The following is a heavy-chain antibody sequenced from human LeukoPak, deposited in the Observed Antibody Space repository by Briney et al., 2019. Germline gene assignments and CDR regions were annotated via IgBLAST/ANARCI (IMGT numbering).Heavy chain of an antibody. CDR1: GGSIISGTYY. CDR2: IFYSGST. D-gene: IGHD2-2*01. CDR3: ASWTSSINAFDY. V-gene: IGHV4-31*03. Sequence: SETLSLTCTVSGGSIISGTYYWSWIRQHPGKGLEWIGYIFYSGSTYYNPSLKSRVTISVDTSKNQFSLKLSSVTAADTAVYYCASWTSSINAFDYWGQGTLVTVSS. J-gene: IGHJ4*02.